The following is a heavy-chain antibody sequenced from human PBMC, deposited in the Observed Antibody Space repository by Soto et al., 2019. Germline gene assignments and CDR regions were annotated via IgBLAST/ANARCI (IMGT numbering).Heavy chain of an antibody. V-gene: IGHV4-39*01. CDR3: ARSISYNYYDSSGRGAFDY. CDR2: MSYSGST. Sequence: PSETLSLTCTVSGGSIRSSSYYWGWIRQPPGKGLEWIGSMSYSGSTYHHPSLKSRVTISVDTSKNQFSVKLSSVTAADTAVYYCARSISYNYYDSSGRGAFDYWGQGTLVTVSS. CDR1: GGSIRSSSYY. D-gene: IGHD3-22*01. J-gene: IGHJ4*02.